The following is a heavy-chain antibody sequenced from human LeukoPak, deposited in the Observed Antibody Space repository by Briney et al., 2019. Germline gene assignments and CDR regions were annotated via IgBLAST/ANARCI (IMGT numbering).Heavy chain of an antibody. J-gene: IGHJ4*02. Sequence: PGGSLRLSCAASGFTVSSNYMSWVRQAPGKGLEWVSVIYSGGSTYYADSVKGRFTISRDNSKNTLYLQMNSLRAEDTAVYYCARERHKAAAGPFFDYWGQGTLVTVSS. CDR3: ARERHKAAAGPFFDY. CDR2: IYSGGST. D-gene: IGHD6-13*01. V-gene: IGHV3-53*01. CDR1: GFTVSSNY.